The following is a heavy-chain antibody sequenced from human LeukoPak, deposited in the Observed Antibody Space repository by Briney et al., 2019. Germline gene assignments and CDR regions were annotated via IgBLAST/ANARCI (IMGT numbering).Heavy chain of an antibody. CDR3: ATPHTSEPY. V-gene: IGHV3-23*01. CDR1: GFTFSSYA. D-gene: IGHD1-14*01. CDR2: ISTAGGST. Sequence: PGGSLRLSCAASGFTFSSYAMSWVRQAPGKGLEWVSSISTAGGSTYYADSVKGRFTISRDNSKNTLYLQMNSLRAEDTAIYYCATPHTSEPYWGQGTLVTVSS. J-gene: IGHJ4*02.